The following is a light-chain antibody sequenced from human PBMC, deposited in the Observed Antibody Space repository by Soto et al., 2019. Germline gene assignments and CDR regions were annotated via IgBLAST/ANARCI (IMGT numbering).Light chain of an antibody. J-gene: IGKJ2*01. CDR1: HFISNF. V-gene: IGKV1-27*01. CDR3: QSCRNVPYI. CDR2: SAT. Sequence: DIQMTQSPSSLSASAGDSVTITCRASHFISNFLAWYQLRPGKPPRLLIYSATTLHSGVPSRFRGSGVGTDFTLTISGLQHEDAGTYFCQSCRNVPYIFAQGTKVDIK.